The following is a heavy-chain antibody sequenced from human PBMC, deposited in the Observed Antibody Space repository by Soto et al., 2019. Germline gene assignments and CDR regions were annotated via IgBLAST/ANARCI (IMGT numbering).Heavy chain of an antibody. CDR1: GFTFSSYA. V-gene: IGHV3-30-3*01. CDR2: ISYDGSNK. Sequence: GGSLRLSCAASGFTFSSYAMHWFRQAPGKGLEWVAVISYDGSNKYYADSVKGRFTISRDNSKNTLYLQMNSLKASDTAMYYCARHTNDYYGMDVWGQGTTVTVSS. J-gene: IGHJ6*02. CDR3: ARHTNDYYGMDV. D-gene: IGHD1-1*01.